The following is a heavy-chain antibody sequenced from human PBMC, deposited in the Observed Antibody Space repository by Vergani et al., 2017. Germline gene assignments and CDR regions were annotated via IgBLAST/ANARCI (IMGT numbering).Heavy chain of an antibody. D-gene: IGHD3-10*01. CDR2: INPNSGGT. Sequence: QVQLVQSGAEVKKPGASVKVSCKASGYTFTGYHMHWVRQAPGQGLEWMGWINPNSGGTNYAKKFQGRVTMTTDESIRTAYLELSRRRSDDTAVYYCARGRLITMVRGVMVYYFYWGGEGSLATGSS. J-gene: IGHJ4*02. CDR3: ARGRLITMVRGVMVYYFYW. CDR1: GYTFTGYH. V-gene: IGHV1-2*02.